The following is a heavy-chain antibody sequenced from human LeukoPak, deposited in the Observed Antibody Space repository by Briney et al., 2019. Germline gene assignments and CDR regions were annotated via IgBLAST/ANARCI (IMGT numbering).Heavy chain of an antibody. CDR1: GGSFSGYY. Sequence: SETLSLTCVVYGGSFSGYYCSWIRQPPGKGLEWIGEINHSGSTNYNSSLKSRVTISVDTSKNQFSLKLSSVTAADTAVYYCARDKRQSWFGELFIPSYYMDVWGKGTTVTVSS. CDR3: ARDKRQSWFGELFIPSYYMDV. CDR2: INHSGST. J-gene: IGHJ6*03. V-gene: IGHV4-34*01. D-gene: IGHD3-10*01.